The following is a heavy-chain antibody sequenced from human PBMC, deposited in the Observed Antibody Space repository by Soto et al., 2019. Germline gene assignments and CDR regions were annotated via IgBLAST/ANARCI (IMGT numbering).Heavy chain of an antibody. CDR1: GFTFSSYA. Sequence: QVQLVESGGGVVQPGRSLRLSCAASGFTFSSYAMHWVRQAPGKGLEWVAFISYDGTNKYYADSVKGRFTISRDNSKNTLYLHMNSLRTDDTAVYFCARDLRQQLALYCFESWGQGTLVTVSS. V-gene: IGHV3-30-3*01. CDR3: ARDLRQQLALYCFES. CDR2: ISYDGTNK. D-gene: IGHD6-13*01. J-gene: IGHJ4*02.